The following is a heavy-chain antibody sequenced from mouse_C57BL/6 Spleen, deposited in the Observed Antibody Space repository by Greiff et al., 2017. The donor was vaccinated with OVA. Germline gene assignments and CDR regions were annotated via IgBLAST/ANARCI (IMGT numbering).Heavy chain of an antibody. CDR3: TPYYGSRGYFDY. CDR1: GYTFTSYW. J-gene: IGHJ2*01. V-gene: IGHV1-5*01. D-gene: IGHD1-1*01. Sequence: VQLQQSGTVLARPGASVKMSCKTSGYTFTSYWMHWVKQRPGQGLEWIGAIYPGNSDTSYNQKFKGKAKLTAVTSASTAYMELSSLTNEDSAVYYCTPYYGSRGYFDYWGQGTTLTVSS. CDR2: IYPGNSDT.